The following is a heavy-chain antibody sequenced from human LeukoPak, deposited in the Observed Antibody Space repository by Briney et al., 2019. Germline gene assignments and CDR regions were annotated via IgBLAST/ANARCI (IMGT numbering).Heavy chain of an antibody. CDR3: ARDRRDSSGWYYFDY. V-gene: IGHV4-59*12. D-gene: IGHD6-19*01. J-gene: IGHJ4*02. CDR2: IYYSGST. Sequence: PSETLSLTCTVSGGSISSYYWSWIRQPPGKGLEWIGYIYYSGSTNYNPSLKSRVTISVDTSKNQFSLQLNSVTPEDTAVYYCARDRRDSSGWYYFDYWGQGTLVTVSS. CDR1: GGSISSYY.